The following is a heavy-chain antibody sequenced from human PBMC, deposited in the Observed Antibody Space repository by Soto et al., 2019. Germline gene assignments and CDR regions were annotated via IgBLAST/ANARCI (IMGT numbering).Heavy chain of an antibody. CDR1: GYTFSGSA. D-gene: IGHD2-2*01. V-gene: IGHV3-73*01. CDR2: IRSKANSYAT. J-gene: IGHJ6*02. CDR3: TRATRGIVLVPAATYYYGMDV. Sequence: KVSCKASGYTFSGSAMHWVRQASGKGLEWVGRIRSKANSYATAYAASVKGRFTISRDDSKNTAYLQMNSLKTEDTAVYYCTRATRGIVLVPAATYYYGMDVWGQGTTVTVSS.